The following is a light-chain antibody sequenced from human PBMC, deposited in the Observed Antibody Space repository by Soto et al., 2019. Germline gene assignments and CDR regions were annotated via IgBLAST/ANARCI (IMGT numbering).Light chain of an antibody. CDR1: QTISTY. J-gene: IGKJ2*01. V-gene: IGKV1-39*01. CDR2: DAS. CDR3: QQSDSTPYT. Sequence: DIQMTQSPSSLSASVGDRVTITCRASQTISTYLNWYQQKPGKAPRLLIYDASSLLSGVTSRFSGSGSGTDFTLTIASLQPEDFSTYYCQQSDSTPYTFGQGTKV.